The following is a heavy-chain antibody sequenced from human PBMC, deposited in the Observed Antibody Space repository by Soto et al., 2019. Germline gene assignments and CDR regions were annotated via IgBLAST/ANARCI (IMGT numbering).Heavy chain of an antibody. CDR2: IYSGGST. J-gene: IGHJ3*02. V-gene: IGHV3-53*01. Sequence: GGSLRLSCAASGFTVSSNYMSWVRQAPGKGLEWVSVIYSGGSTYYADSVKGRFTISRDNSKNTLYLQMNSLRAEDTAVYYCARRGIAAADPSGPDAFDIWGQGTMVTVSS. CDR3: ARRGIAAADPSGPDAFDI. CDR1: GFTVSSNY. D-gene: IGHD6-13*01.